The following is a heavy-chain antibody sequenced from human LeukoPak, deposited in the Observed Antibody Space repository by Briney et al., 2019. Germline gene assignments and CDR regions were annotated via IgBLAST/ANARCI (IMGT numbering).Heavy chain of an antibody. CDR2: ISRDSGIR. V-gene: IGHV3-48*01. CDR3: VRDNPRCCGVVPANIDDY. D-gene: IGHD2-15*01. Sequence: GGSLRLTCAASGFIIGGDSMNWVRQAPGKGLEWIAYISRDSGIRYYADSVRGRFTISRDNAKNSLYLQMHSLRAEDTAVYYCVRDNPRCCGVVPANIDDYWGQGTLVTVSS. CDR1: GFIIGGDS. J-gene: IGHJ4*02.